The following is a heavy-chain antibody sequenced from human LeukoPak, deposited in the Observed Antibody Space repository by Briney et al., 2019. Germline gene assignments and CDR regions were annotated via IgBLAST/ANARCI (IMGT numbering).Heavy chain of an antibody. CDR1: GYIFDRYD. Sequence: GASVKVSCKASGYIFDRYDINWVRQATGKGLEWMGWMNPKTGNTGYAQKFQGGVNMTSDTPMTTAYMDLNSLKSDDTAVYYCVRARYSSAWFDSWGHGTLVIVSS. V-gene: IGHV1-8*01. D-gene: IGHD6-25*01. J-gene: IGHJ5*01. CDR2: MNPKTGNT. CDR3: VRARYSSAWFDS.